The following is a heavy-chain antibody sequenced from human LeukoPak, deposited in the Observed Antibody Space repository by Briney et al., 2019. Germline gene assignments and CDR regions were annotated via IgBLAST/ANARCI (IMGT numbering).Heavy chain of an antibody. J-gene: IGHJ4*02. CDR1: GFTFSSYA. Sequence: GGSLRLSCAASGFTFSSYAMSWVRQAPGKGLEWVSAISGSGGSTYYADSVKGRFTISRDNSKNPLYLQMNSLRAEDTAVYYCAKAFEGLLWFGELSPRSAEFDYWGQGTLVTVSS. D-gene: IGHD3-10*01. V-gene: IGHV3-23*01. CDR3: AKAFEGLLWFGELSPRSAEFDY. CDR2: ISGSGGST.